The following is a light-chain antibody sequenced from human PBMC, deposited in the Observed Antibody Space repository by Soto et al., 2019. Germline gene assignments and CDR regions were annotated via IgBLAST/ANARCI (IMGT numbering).Light chain of an antibody. V-gene: IGLV2-8*01. Sequence: QSVLTQPPSASGSPGQSVTISCTGTSSDVGGYNYVSWYQQYPGRAPKLMIYEVTKRPSGVPDRFSGSKSGNTASLTVSGPQAEDEADYYCSSYAATNISFFVFGGGTKLPVL. CDR1: SSDVGGYNY. J-gene: IGLJ3*02. CDR2: EVT. CDR3: SSYAATNISFFV.